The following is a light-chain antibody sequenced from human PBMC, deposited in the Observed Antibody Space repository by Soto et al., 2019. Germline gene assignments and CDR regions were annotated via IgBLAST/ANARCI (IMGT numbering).Light chain of an antibody. Sequence: QSALTQPPSASGSPGQSVTISCTGTSSNVGAYNYVSWYQQHPGKAPKLMIYEVTKRPSGVPDRVSGSKSGSTASLTVSGLQAEEEADYYCSSWTGNNFVVFGGGTKLTVL. CDR3: SSWTGNNFVV. J-gene: IGLJ2*01. CDR1: SSNVGAYNY. V-gene: IGLV2-8*01. CDR2: EVT.